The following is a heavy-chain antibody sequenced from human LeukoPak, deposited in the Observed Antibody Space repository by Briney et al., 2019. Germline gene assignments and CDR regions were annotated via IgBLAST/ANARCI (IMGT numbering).Heavy chain of an antibody. CDR1: GFSFSGYV. V-gene: IGHV3-23*01. CDR2: VGASGDTT. J-gene: IGHJ4*02. CDR3: TCLDY. Sequence: GGSLRLSCAASGFSFSGYVMSWVRQAPGKGLEWVSAVGASGDTTYYADSVKGRFTIARDNSKDTLSLEMNSLRAEDTAIYYCTCLDYGGQGTLVTVSS.